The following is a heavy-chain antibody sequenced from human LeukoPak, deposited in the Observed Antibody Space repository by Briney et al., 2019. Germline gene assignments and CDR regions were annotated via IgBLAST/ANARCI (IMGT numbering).Heavy chain of an antibody. Sequence: GRSLRLSCAASGFTFSTYGMHWVRQAPGKGLDWVAVIWHDGSKTNYADSVKGRFTISRDNSKNTLYLQMNSLRAEDTAVFYCVRGSPNSGSQYGYWGQGTLVTVSS. J-gene: IGHJ4*02. D-gene: IGHD1-26*01. CDR2: IWHDGSKT. CDR3: VRGSPNSGSQYGY. V-gene: IGHV3-33*01. CDR1: GFTFSTYG.